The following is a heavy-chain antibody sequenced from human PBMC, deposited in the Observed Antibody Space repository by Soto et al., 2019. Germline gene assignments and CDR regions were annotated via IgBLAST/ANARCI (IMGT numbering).Heavy chain of an antibody. Sequence: ASVKVSCKASGYTFTGYYVHWVRQAPGQGLEWMGWINPNSGVTNYAQKFQGRVSMTRDTSIGTAYMDLSGLGFDDTAVYYCARDRPQMPSSTLAYFDFWGPGTRVT. V-gene: IGHV1-2*02. D-gene: IGHD2-2*01. CDR2: INPNSGVT. CDR1: GYTFTGYY. CDR3: ARDRPQMPSSTLAYFDF. J-gene: IGHJ4*02.